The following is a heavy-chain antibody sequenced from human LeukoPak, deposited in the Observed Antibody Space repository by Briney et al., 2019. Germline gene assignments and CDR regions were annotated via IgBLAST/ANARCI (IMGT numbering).Heavy chain of an antibody. D-gene: IGHD3-22*01. V-gene: IGHV3-30-3*01. J-gene: IGHJ4*02. CDR2: ISYDGINI. CDR1: GFTFNTYA. Sequence: GGSLRLSCTASGFTFNTYAMHWVRQTPGMGLEWVAVISYDGINIYYLDSVKGRFTISRDNSNNTLYLQITSLRPEDTAVYYCVRVPARASSAFYYFDYWGQGTLVTVSS. CDR3: VRVPARASSAFYYFDY.